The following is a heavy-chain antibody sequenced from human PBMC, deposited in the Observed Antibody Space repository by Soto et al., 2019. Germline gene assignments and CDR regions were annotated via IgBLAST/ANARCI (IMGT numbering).Heavy chain of an antibody. J-gene: IGHJ6*02. V-gene: IGHV1-69*06. Sequence: QVQLVQSGAEAGKPGSSVKVSCRASGGIFSSFTISWVRQAPGQGLEWLGGIIPIFDTPTYAQNFQGRVTITADKSTNTDYMELSSPRSEDTAVYYCATHGATTMAREAMKHYYYVMDVWGQGTTVTVSS. D-gene: IGHD3-10*01. CDR1: GGIFSSFT. CDR2: IIPIFDTP. CDR3: ATHGATTMAREAMKHYYYVMDV.